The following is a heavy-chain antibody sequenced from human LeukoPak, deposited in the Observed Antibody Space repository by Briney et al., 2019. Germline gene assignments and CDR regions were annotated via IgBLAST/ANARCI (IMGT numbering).Heavy chain of an antibody. J-gene: IGHJ3*02. CDR1: GFTFSSYA. CDR3: AHHGGGTIRIAAFDI. Sequence: GGSLRLSCAASGFTFSSYAMSWVRQAPGKGLEWVSAISGSGGSTYYADSVKGRFTISRDNSKNTLYLQLNSLRAEDTAIYYCAHHGGGTIRIAAFDIWGQGTMVTVSS. D-gene: IGHD3-3*01. V-gene: IGHV3-23*01. CDR2: ISGSGGST.